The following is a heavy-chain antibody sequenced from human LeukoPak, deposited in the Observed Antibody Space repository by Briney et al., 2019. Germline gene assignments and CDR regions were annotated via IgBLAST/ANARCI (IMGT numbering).Heavy chain of an antibody. CDR3: AKDSSRIVGATSDY. D-gene: IGHD1-26*01. CDR2: ISGSCGST. V-gene: IGHV3-23*01. J-gene: IGHJ4*02. CDR1: GFTFSSYA. Sequence: GGSLRLSCAASGFTFSSYAMSWVRQAPGKGLEWVTAISGSCGSTYYADSVKGRFTISRDNSKNTLYLQMNSLRAEDTAVYYCAKDSSRIVGATSDYWGQGTLVTVSS.